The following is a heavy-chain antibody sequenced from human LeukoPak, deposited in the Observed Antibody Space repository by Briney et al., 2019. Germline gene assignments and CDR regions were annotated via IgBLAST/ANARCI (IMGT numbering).Heavy chain of an antibody. V-gene: IGHV4-59*01. J-gene: IGHJ4*02. Sequence: PSETLSLTCTVSGGSISSYYWSWIRQPPGKGLEWIGYIYYSGSTIYNPSLKSRVTISVDTSKNQFSLKLSSVTAADTAVYYCASFRGAVGEIVYWGQGTLVTVSS. CDR3: ASFRGAVGEIVY. CDR2: IYYSGST. D-gene: IGHD3-16*01. CDR1: GGSISSYY.